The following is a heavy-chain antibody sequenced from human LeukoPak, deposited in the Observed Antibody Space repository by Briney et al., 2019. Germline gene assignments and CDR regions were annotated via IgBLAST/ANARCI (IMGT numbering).Heavy chain of an antibody. CDR2: IYPGDSDA. D-gene: IGHD3-22*01. CDR1: GYSFTSYW. V-gene: IGHV5-51*01. CDR3: ARQQLTYYYDSSGLGPYYYYYYYMDV. J-gene: IGHJ6*03. Sequence: GESLKISCKGSGYSFTSYWIGWVRQMPGKGLEWMGIIYPGDSDARYSPSFQGQVTISADKSISTAYLQWSSLKASDTAVYYCARQQLTYYYDSSGLGPYYYYYYYMDVWGKGTTATVSS.